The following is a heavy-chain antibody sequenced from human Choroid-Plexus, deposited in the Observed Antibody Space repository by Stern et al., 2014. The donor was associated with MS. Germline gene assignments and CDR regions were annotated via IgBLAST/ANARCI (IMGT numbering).Heavy chain of an antibody. V-gene: IGHV1-2*02. J-gene: IGHJ6*02. Sequence: VQLLESGAEVKKPGASVKVSCKTSGYMFTGYYIHWVRQAPGQGLEWMAWINPNTGGTKYAQKFQGRVTMSRDTSISTAYVELSSLTSDDTAVYYCARDQRGITIFGVVTDYYYLGMDVWGQGTTVTVSS. CDR2: INPNTGGT. CDR1: GYMFTGYY. CDR3: ARDQRGITIFGVVTDYYYLGMDV. D-gene: IGHD3-3*01.